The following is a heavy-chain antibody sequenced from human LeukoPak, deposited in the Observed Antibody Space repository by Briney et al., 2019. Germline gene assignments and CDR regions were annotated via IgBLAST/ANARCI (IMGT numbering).Heavy chain of an antibody. CDR2: FDIEDEKR. CDR3: TTEYMTSAWRWGH. V-gene: IGHV1-24*01. J-gene: IGHJ4*02. CDR1: GHTLTELS. D-gene: IGHD3-16*01. Sequence: ASVKVSCKVPGHTLTELSVHWVRQAPGKGLEWLGGFDIEDEKRWYERKFRGRVTVTEDTSIDTAYMELSGLTSDDTAVYFCTTEYMTSAWRWGHWGQGTLVVVSS.